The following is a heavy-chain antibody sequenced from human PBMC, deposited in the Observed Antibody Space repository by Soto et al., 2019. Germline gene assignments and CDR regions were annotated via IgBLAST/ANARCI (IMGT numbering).Heavy chain of an antibody. CDR1: GGSISSYY. J-gene: IGHJ2*01. CDR2: IYYSGST. D-gene: IGHD3-16*01. CDR3: ARARLGDQGSAWYFDL. Sequence: QVQLQESGPGLVKPSETLSLTCTVSGGSISSYYWSWIRQPPGKGLEWIGYIYYSGSTNYNPSLKSRVTISVDTSKNQFSLKLSSVTAADTAVYYCARARLGDQGSAWYFDLWGRGTLVTVSS. V-gene: IGHV4-59*01.